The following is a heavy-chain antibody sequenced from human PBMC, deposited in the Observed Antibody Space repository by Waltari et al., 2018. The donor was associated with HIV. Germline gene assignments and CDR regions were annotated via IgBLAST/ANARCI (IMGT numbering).Heavy chain of an antibody. CDR2: MDPGSGNT. J-gene: IGHJ6*02. CDR1: GYSFISND. Sequence: HLEQSGAEVKRPGASVKVSRKASGYSFISNDITWVRQAPGQGLELMGWMDPGSGNTDHAQKFQGRVSMTRDTSINTAYMEMYSLISDDTAVYYCATQVTVYGGLDVWGPGTTVTVSS. V-gene: IGHV1-8*01. D-gene: IGHD2-21*02. CDR3: ATQVTVYGGLDV.